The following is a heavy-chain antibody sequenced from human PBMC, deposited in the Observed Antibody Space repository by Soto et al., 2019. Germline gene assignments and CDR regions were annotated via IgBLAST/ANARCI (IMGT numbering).Heavy chain of an antibody. CDR3: ARSSPYYGDYLHLLDDY. CDR1: GGSISSGGYY. J-gene: IGHJ4*02. D-gene: IGHD4-17*01. CDR2: IYYSGST. Sequence: QVQLQESGPGLVKPSQTLSLTCTVSGGSISSGGYYWSWIRQHPGKGLEWIVYIYYSGSTYYNPSLKSRVTISVDTSKNQFSLQLSSVTAADTAVYYCARSSPYYGDYLHLLDDYWGQGTLVTVSS. V-gene: IGHV4-31*03.